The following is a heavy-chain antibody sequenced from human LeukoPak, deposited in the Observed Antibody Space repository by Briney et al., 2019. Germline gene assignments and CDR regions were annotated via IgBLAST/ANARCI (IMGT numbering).Heavy chain of an antibody. D-gene: IGHD1-20*01. Sequence: ASVKVSCKASGYTFTSYGISWVRQAPGQGLEWMGWISAYNGNTNHAQKLQGRVTMTTDTSTSTAYMELRSLRSDDTAVYYCARARNRNWNDNGYYFDYWGQGTLVTVSS. V-gene: IGHV1-18*01. J-gene: IGHJ4*02. CDR3: ARARNRNWNDNGYYFDY. CDR1: GYTFTSYG. CDR2: ISAYNGNT.